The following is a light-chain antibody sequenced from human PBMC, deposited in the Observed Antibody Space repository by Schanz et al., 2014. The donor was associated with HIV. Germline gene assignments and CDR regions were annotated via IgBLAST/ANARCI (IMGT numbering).Light chain of an antibody. CDR2: DVI. CDR1: SSDIGGYKY. J-gene: IGLJ1*01. CDR3: SSYSSSNTYV. V-gene: IGLV2-14*03. Sequence: QSALTQPASVSGSPGQSISISCTGSSSDIGGYKYVSLYQQHPDKAPKLVIFDVIKRPSGVSNRFSGSKSGNTASLTISGLQADDEADYSCSSYSSSNTYVFGTGTKLTVL.